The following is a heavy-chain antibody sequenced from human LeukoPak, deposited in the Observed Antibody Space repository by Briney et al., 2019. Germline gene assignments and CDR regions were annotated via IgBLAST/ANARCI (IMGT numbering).Heavy chain of an antibody. Sequence: ASVKVSCKASGYTFTSYGISWVRQAPGQGLEWMGWISAYNGNTNYAQKLQGRVTMTTDTSTSTAYMELRSLISDDTAVYYCARSVGGTYCSSTSCYGDPWGQGTLVTVSS. V-gene: IGHV1-18*01. J-gene: IGHJ5*02. CDR3: ARSVGGTYCSSTSCYGDP. CDR1: GYTFTSYG. D-gene: IGHD2-2*01. CDR2: ISAYNGNT.